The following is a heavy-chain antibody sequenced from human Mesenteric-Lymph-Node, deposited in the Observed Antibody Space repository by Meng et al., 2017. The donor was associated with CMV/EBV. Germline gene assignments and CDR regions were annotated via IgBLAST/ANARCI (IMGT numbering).Heavy chain of an antibody. J-gene: IGHJ3*02. CDR2: IYPGDSDI. D-gene: IGHD2-2*01. Sequence: GESLKISCKGSGYRFTSYWIGWVRQMPGKGLEWMGIIYPGDSDIRYSPSFQGQVTFSADKSISTAYLQWSSLKASDTAMYFCARSYCSRTSCYNDVFDIWGQGTMVTVSS. V-gene: IGHV5-51*01. CDR3: ARSYCSRTSCYNDVFDI. CDR1: GYRFTSYW.